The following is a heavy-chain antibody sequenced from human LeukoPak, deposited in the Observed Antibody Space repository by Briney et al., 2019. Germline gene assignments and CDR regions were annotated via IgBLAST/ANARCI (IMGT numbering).Heavy chain of an antibody. Sequence: PGGSLRLSCAASGFTFSSYDMHWVRQATGKGLEWVSAIGTAGDPYYPDSVKGRFTISRGNAKNSLYLQMNSLRAGDTAVYYCARGGFGGYSYGPNIDYWGQGTLVTVSS. D-gene: IGHD5-18*01. CDR1: GFTFSSYD. CDR3: ARGGFGGYSYGPNIDY. V-gene: IGHV3-13*05. CDR2: IGTAGDP. J-gene: IGHJ4*02.